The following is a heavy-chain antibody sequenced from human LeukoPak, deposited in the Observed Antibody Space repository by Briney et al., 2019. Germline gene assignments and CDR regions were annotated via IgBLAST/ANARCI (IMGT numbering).Heavy chain of an antibody. CDR2: MSYDGSNK. V-gene: IGHV3-30-3*01. CDR3: AKDRYSGLNTIDY. CDR1: GFTFSSYA. D-gene: IGHD6-13*01. Sequence: GSLRLSCATSGFTFSSYALHWVRQAPGKGLEWVAVMSYDGSNKFYADSVKGRFTISRDNSKNTLYLQMNSLRTEDTAVYYCAKDRYSGLNTIDYWGQGTLVTVSS. J-gene: IGHJ4*02.